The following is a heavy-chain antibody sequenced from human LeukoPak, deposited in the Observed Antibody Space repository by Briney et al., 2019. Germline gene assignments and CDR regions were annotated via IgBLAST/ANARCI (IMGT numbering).Heavy chain of an antibody. J-gene: IGHJ4*02. CDR1: GGSISSSSYY. CDR3: ARLNYYDSHPRVDY. D-gene: IGHD3-10*01. V-gene: IGHV4-61*05. CDR2: IYYSGST. Sequence: SETLSLTCTVSGGSISSSSYYWGWIRQPPVKGLEWIGYIYYSGSTNYNPSLKSRVTISVDTSKNQFSLKLSSVTAADTAVYYCARLNYYDSHPRVDYWGQGTPVTVSA.